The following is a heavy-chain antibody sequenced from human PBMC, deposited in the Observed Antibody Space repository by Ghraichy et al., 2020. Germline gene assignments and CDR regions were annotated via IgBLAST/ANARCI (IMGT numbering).Heavy chain of an antibody. V-gene: IGHV4-30-4*07. CDR1: GGSISSGGYS. D-gene: IGHD3-3*01. CDR3: ARVPSTTIFGVVPRFDP. Sequence: SQTLSLTCAVSGGSISSGGYSWSWIRQPPGKGLEWIGYIYYSGSTYYNPSLKSRVTISVDTSKNQFSLKLSSVTAADTAVFYCARVPSTTIFGVVPRFDPWGQGTLVTVSS. J-gene: IGHJ5*02. CDR2: IYYSGST.